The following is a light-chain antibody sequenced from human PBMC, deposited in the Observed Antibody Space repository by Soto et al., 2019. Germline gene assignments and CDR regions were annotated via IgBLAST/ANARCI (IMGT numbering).Light chain of an antibody. CDR3: QQYGRSPQAS. V-gene: IGKV3-20*01. CDR1: QRVSSRY. CDR2: GAS. Sequence: DIVLTQSPGTLSLSPGERATLACRASQRVSSRYLAWYQNKPGQAPRLLIYGASSMATGVPDRISGSGSGTHFTLTIRRLEPEDFAVYYCQQYGRSPQASFGQGTKLEIK. J-gene: IGKJ2*03.